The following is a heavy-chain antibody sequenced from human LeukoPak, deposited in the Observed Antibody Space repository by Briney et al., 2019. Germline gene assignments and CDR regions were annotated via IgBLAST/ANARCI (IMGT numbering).Heavy chain of an antibody. Sequence: ASVKVSCKASGYTFTGYYMHWVRQAPGQGLEWMGWISAYNGNTNYAQKLQGRVTMTTDTSTSTAYMELRSLRSDDTAVYYCARDQVPHIVVVTATLDYWGQGTLVTVSS. J-gene: IGHJ4*02. CDR3: ARDQVPHIVVVTATLDY. CDR1: GYTFTGYY. D-gene: IGHD2-21*02. V-gene: IGHV1-18*04. CDR2: ISAYNGNT.